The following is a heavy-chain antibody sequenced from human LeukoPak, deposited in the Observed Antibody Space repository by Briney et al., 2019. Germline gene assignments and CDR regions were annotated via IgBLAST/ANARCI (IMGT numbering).Heavy chain of an antibody. CDR2: IYYSGST. CDR3: ARGPYYDSSGYYLTLFDY. CDR1: GGSISSSSYY. J-gene: IGHJ4*02. Sequence: SETLSLTCTVSGGSISSSSYYRGWIRQPPGKGLEWIGSIYYSGSTYYNPSLKSRVTISVDTSKNQFSLKLSSVTAADTAVYYCARGPYYDSSGYYLTLFDYWGQGTLVTVSS. V-gene: IGHV4-39*01. D-gene: IGHD3-22*01.